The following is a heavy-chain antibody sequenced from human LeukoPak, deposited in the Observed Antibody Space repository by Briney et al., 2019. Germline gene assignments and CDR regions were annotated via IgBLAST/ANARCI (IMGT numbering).Heavy chain of an antibody. CDR1: GFTFSSYW. D-gene: IGHD3-10*01. CDR2: IKQDGSEK. J-gene: IGHJ4*02. V-gene: IGHV3-7*01. Sequence: GGSLRLSCAASGFTFSSYWMSWVRQAPGKGLEWVANIKQDGSEKYYVDSVKGRFTISRDNAKNSLYLQMNSLRAEDTAVYYCAREVVGNYYGSGSYYLFDYWGQGTLVTVSS. CDR3: AREVVGNYYGSGSYYLFDY.